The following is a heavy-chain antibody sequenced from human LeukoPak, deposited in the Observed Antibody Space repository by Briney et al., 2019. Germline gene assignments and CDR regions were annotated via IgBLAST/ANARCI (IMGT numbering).Heavy chain of an antibody. CDR2: IYDSGST. CDR3: ASGQRGGSSDSKFDY. V-gene: IGHV4-38-2*02. CDR1: GYSISSVFY. Sequence: SETLSLTCTVSGYSISSVFYWGWIRQPPGKGLEWIGSIYDSGSTYYNPSLKSRVTISVDTSKNQFSLKLNSVTAADTAVYFCASGQRGGSSDSKFDYWGQGTLVTVSS. J-gene: IGHJ4*02. D-gene: IGHD2-15*01.